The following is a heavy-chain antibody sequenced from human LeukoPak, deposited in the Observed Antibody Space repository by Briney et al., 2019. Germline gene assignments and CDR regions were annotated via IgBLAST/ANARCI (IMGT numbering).Heavy chain of an antibody. CDR1: GFTFSSYG. D-gene: IGHD1-26*01. J-gene: IGHJ4*02. CDR2: ISYDGSNK. Sequence: RPGGSLRLSCAAFGFTFSSYGMHWVRQAPGKGLEWVAVISYDGSNKYYADSVKGRFTISRDNSKNTLYLQMNSLRAEDTAVYYCAKSPGGSYWGLFDYWGQGTLVTVSS. CDR3: AKSPGGSYWGLFDY. V-gene: IGHV3-30*18.